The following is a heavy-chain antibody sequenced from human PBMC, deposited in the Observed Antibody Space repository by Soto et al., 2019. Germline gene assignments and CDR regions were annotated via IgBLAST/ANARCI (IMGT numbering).Heavy chain of an antibody. Sequence: PSETLSLTCAVYGGSFSGYYWSWIRQPPGKGLEWIGEINHSGSTNYNPSLKSRVTISVDTSKNQFSLKLSPVTAADTAVYYCARVGAIAAATFDYWGQGTLVTVSS. J-gene: IGHJ4*02. V-gene: IGHV4-34*01. D-gene: IGHD6-13*01. CDR2: INHSGST. CDR3: ARVGAIAAATFDY. CDR1: GGSFSGYY.